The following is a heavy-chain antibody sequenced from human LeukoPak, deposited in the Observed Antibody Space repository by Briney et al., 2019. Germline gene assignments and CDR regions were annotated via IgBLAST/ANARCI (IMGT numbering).Heavy chain of an antibody. J-gene: IGHJ3*02. Sequence: SETLSLTCTVSGGSISSYYWSWIRQPAGKGLEWIGRIYTSGSTNYNPSLKSRVTMSVDTSKNQFSLKLSSVTAADTAVYYCASLYHLTGTTEGAFDIWGQGTMVTVSS. CDR3: ASLYHLTGTTEGAFDI. CDR1: GGSISSYY. V-gene: IGHV4-4*07. CDR2: IYTSGST. D-gene: IGHD1-7*01.